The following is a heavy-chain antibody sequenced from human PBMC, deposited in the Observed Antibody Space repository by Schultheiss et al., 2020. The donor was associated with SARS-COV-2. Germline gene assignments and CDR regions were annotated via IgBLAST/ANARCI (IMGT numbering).Heavy chain of an antibody. D-gene: IGHD1-26*01. CDR3: AREGSGSYLNAFDI. CDR2: INHSGST. CDR1: GGSFSGYY. V-gene: IGHV4-34*01. Sequence: SETLSLTCAVYGGSFSGYYWSWIRQPPGKGLEWIGEINHSGSTNYNPSLKSRVTMSVDKSKNQFSLKLSSVTAADTAVYYCAREGSGSYLNAFDIWGQGTMVTVSS. J-gene: IGHJ3*02.